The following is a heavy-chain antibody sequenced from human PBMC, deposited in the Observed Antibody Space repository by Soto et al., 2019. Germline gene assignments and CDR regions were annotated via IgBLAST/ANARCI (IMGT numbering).Heavy chain of an antibody. CDR2: ISDSGGST. J-gene: IGHJ6*02. D-gene: IGHD2-2*01. V-gene: IGHV3-23*01. CDR1: GFTFSSYA. CDR3: AKISCSSTSCYYYYGLDV. Sequence: GGSLRLSCAASGFTFSSYAMSWVRQAPGKGLEWVSFISDSGGSTNYADFVKGRFTISRDNSKNTLYLQMNSLRAEDTAVYYCAKISCSSTSCYYYYGLDVWGQGTTVTVSS.